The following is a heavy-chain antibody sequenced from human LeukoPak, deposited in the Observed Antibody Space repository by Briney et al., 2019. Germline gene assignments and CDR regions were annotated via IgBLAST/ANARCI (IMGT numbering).Heavy chain of an antibody. Sequence: GGSLRLSCAASGFTFSSYAMHWVRQAPGKGLEGVAVISHDGSNKYYADSVKGRFTISRDNSKNTLYLQMNSLRAEDTAVYYCARKNADYDFWSGLSYFDYWGQGTLVTVSS. J-gene: IGHJ4*02. V-gene: IGHV3-30*04. D-gene: IGHD3-3*01. CDR1: GFTFSSYA. CDR2: ISHDGSNK. CDR3: ARKNADYDFWSGLSYFDY.